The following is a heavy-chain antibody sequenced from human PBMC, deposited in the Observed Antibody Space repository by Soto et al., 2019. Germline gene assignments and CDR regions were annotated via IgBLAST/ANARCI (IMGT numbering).Heavy chain of an antibody. D-gene: IGHD3-22*01. J-gene: IGHJ5*02. Sequence: QVQLQESGPGLVKPSQTLSLTCTVSGGSVSSTDYYWNWIRQPPGKGLEWIVYVYYSGSTYYNPSLESRLNISIDTLKNQFYLKLRSVTAADTAVYFCARSDYYYDRHLFDPWGQGTLVTVSS. V-gene: IGHV4-30-4*01. CDR2: VYYSGST. CDR1: GGSVSSTDYY. CDR3: ARSDYYYDRHLFDP.